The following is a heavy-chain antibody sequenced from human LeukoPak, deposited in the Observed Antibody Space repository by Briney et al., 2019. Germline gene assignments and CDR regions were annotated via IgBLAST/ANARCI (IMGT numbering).Heavy chain of an antibody. CDR3: ARVYDFWGGLSYGMDV. D-gene: IGHD3-3*01. CDR2: IYYSGNT. CDR1: GGSISSSSYY. J-gene: IGHJ6*01. Sequence: SETLSLTCVVSGGSISSSSYYWGWIRQTPGEGLEWIGNIYYSGNTYYSPSLKSRVTISIDTSKNQFSLMLSSVTAADTAVYYCARVYDFWGGLSYGMDVWGQGTTVTVSS. V-gene: IGHV4-39*02.